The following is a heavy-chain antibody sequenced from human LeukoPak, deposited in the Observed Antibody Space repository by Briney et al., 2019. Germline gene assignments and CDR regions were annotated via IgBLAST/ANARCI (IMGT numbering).Heavy chain of an antibody. D-gene: IGHD3-16*01. V-gene: IGHV4-61*01. CDR2: IYYSGST. Sequence: SETLSLTCSVSGYSISSGYYWSWIRQPPGKGLEWIGYIYYSGSTNYNPSLKSRVTISVDTSKNQFSLKLSSVTAADTAVYYCATNDYSLDYWGQGTLVTVSS. CDR1: GYSISSGYY. CDR3: ATNDYSLDY. J-gene: IGHJ4*02.